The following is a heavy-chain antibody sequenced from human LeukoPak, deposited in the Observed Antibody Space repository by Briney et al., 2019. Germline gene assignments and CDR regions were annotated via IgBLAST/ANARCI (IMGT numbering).Heavy chain of an antibody. Sequence: ASVKVSCKASGYTFTSYAMNWVRQAPGQGLEWMGWINTNTGNPTYAQGFTGRFVFSLDTSVSTAYLQISSLKAEDTAVYYCAKLASARGYCSSTSCHPAWGQGTLVTVSS. CDR3: AKLASARGYCSSTSCHPA. J-gene: IGHJ4*02. V-gene: IGHV7-4-1*02. CDR2: INTNTGNP. D-gene: IGHD2-2*01. CDR1: GYTFTSYA.